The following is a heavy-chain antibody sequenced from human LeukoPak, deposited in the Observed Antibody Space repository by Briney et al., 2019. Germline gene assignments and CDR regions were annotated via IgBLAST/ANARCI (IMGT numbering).Heavy chain of an antibody. CDR3: ARDLGDNGGYFDY. D-gene: IGHD4-23*01. CDR2: IYYSGST. J-gene: IGHJ4*02. Sequence: SETLSLTCTVSGVSVSSGSYYWSWIRQPPGKGLEWIGYIYYSGSTNYNPSLKSRVTISVDTSKNQFPLKLSSVTAADTAVYYCARDLGDNGGYFDYWGQGTLVTVSS. V-gene: IGHV4-61*01. CDR1: GVSVSSGSYY.